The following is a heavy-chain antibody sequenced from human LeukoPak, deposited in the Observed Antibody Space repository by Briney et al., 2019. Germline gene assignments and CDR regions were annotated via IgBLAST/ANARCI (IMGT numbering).Heavy chain of an antibody. J-gene: IGHJ3*02. CDR1: GYTFTSYA. Sequence: SVKVSCKASGYTFTSYAMNWVRQAPGQGLEWMGWINTNTGNPTYAQGFTGRFVFSLDTSVSTAYLQISSLKAEDTAVYYCARDPGVVTAINDAFDIWGQGTMVTVSS. D-gene: IGHD2-21*02. V-gene: IGHV7-4-1*02. CDR3: ARDPGVVTAINDAFDI. CDR2: INTNTGNP.